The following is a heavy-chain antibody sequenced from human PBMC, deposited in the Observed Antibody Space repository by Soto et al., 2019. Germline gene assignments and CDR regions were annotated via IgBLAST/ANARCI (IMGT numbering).Heavy chain of an antibody. D-gene: IGHD6-6*01. J-gene: IGHJ4*02. CDR3: AKSGQLDY. CDR1: VFTFSNYG. CDR2: ISASGGTT. V-gene: IGHV3-23*01. Sequence: PGGSLRLSCAASVFTFSNYGMTWVRQAPGKGLEWVSTISASGGTTYYADSVKGRFTISRDNSRNTLHLQMSSLRVDDTAIYYCAKSGQLDYCGQGTLVTVSS.